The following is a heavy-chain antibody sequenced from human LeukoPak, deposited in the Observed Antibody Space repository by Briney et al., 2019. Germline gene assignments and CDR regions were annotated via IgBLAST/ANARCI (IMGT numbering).Heavy chain of an antibody. CDR2: TCYRSKWYN. J-gene: IGHJ3*02. D-gene: IGHD1-26*01. Sequence: SQTLSLTCAISGDSVSSNIAAWNWKRQSPSRAFEWLGRTCYRSKWYNGYAVSVISRITINPDTSKNQFSLQLNSVTPEDTAVYYCARSYIVGATTLAFDIWGQGTMVTVSS. V-gene: IGHV6-1*01. CDR1: GDSVSSNIAA. CDR3: ARSYIVGATTLAFDI.